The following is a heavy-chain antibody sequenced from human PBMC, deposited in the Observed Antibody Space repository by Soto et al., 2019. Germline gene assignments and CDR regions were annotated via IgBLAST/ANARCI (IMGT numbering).Heavy chain of an antibody. CDR2: ISYDGSNK. Sequence: GGSLRLSCAASGFTFSSYAMHWVRQAPGKGLEWVAVISYDGSNKYYADSVKGRFTISRDNSKNTLYLQMNSLRAEDTAVYYCARDWRSSCLDYWGQGTLVTVSS. J-gene: IGHJ4*02. D-gene: IGHD2-15*01. V-gene: IGHV3-30-3*01. CDR1: GFTFSSYA. CDR3: ARDWRSSCLDY.